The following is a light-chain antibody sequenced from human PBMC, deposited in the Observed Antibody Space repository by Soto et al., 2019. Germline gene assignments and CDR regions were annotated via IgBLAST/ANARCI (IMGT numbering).Light chain of an antibody. J-gene: IGKJ5*01. Sequence: IPLTQSPSSLSSSVGDRVTITCRASQGISSYLAWYQQKPGKAPKLLIYGASTLEGGVPFRFRGSGSGTECTLIISSVQPEDFATYYCQHRNTHPITFGQGTRLEIK. CDR3: QHRNTHPIT. V-gene: IGKV1-9*01. CDR2: GAS. CDR1: QGISSY.